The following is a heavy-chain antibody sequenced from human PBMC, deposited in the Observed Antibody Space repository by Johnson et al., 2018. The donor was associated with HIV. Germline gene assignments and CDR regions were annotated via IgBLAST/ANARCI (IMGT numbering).Heavy chain of an antibody. CDR1: GFTFGSYA. V-gene: IGHV3-30*04. Sequence: QVQLVESGGGLVQPGGSLRLSCAASGFTFGSYALHWVRQAPGKGLEWVALISYDGNNKYYTDSVKGRFTISRDNSKNTLFLLMSSLRAEDTAVYYCARDFNSGSPDGAFDIWGQGTMVTVSS. CDR2: ISYDGNNK. J-gene: IGHJ3*02. CDR3: ARDFNSGSPDGAFDI. D-gene: IGHD4-23*01.